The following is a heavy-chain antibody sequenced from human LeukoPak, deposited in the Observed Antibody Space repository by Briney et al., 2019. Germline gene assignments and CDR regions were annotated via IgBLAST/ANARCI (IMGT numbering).Heavy chain of an antibody. D-gene: IGHD1-26*01. Sequence: PGGSLRLSCAASGFTFSSYAMNWVRQAPGKGLEWVANIRQDGGLKHYVDSVKGRFTISRDNAENSLYLQMNSLRAEDTAVYYCAREIVGAIKSYFDYWGQGTLVTVSS. V-gene: IGHV3-7*01. CDR3: AREIVGAIKSYFDY. CDR1: GFTFSSYA. J-gene: IGHJ4*02. CDR2: IRQDGGLK.